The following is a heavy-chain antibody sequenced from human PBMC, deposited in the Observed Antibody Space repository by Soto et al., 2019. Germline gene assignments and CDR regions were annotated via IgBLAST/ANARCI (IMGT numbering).Heavy chain of an antibody. V-gene: IGHV3-23*01. Sequence: GGSLRLSCTASGFPFSHYAMNWVRQGPGTRLEWVADISGSGDSARYAAPVRGRFTISRDNSRDTLYLQMTSLRVDDTAVYYCGKERRGSGWSVCNFWGQGALVTVSS. J-gene: IGHJ4*02. CDR1: GFPFSHYA. CDR3: GKERRGSGWSVCNF. D-gene: IGHD6-19*01. CDR2: ISGSGDSA.